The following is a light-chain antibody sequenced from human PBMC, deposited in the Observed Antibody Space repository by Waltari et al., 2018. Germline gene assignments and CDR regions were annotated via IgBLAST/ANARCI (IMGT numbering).Light chain of an antibody. CDR1: HGISAW. V-gene: IGKV1-5*03. J-gene: IGKJ1*01. CDR3: QQYDSYTWT. CDR2: KAS. Sequence: IQMTQSPSTLSASIGDRVTITSRASHGISAWLAWYQHKPGTAPKLLISKASYLESGVPSRFSGSGSGTEFTLTISSLQPDDFATYYCQQYDSYTWTFGQGTKVEIK.